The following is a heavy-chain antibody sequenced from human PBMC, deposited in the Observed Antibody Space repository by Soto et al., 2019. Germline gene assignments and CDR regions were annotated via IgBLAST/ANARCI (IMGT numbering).Heavy chain of an antibody. V-gene: IGHV3-23*01. Sequence: EVQLLESGGGLVQPGGSLKLSCAASGFTFSNYAMNWVRQAPGKGLEWVSTISGDGGSAYSTTTFYADSVKGRFTISRDNSKNTLYMQMDSLSADETAIYYCARDGPVFVLTGYVHFDYWGQGTLVAVSS. J-gene: IGHJ4*02. CDR1: GFTFSNYA. CDR3: ARDGPVFVLTGYVHFDY. D-gene: IGHD3-9*01. CDR2: ISGDGGSAYSTTT.